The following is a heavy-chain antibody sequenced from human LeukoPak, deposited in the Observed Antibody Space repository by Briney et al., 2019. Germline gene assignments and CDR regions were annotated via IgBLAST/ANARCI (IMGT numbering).Heavy chain of an antibody. D-gene: IGHD4-23*01. Sequence: ASVKVSCKASGYTFTGYYMHWVRQAPGQGLEWMGWINPNSGGTNYAQKFQGRVTMTRDTSISTAYMELSRLRSDDTAVYYCARAPCYGGNACNWFDPWGQGTLVTVSS. V-gene: IGHV1-2*02. CDR2: INPNSGGT. J-gene: IGHJ5*02. CDR3: ARAPCYGGNACNWFDP. CDR1: GYTFTGYY.